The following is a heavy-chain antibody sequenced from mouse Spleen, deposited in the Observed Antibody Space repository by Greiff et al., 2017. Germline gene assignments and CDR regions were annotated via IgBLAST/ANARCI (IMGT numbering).Heavy chain of an antibody. CDR2: IDPANGNT. Sequence: EVQLQQSGAELVKPGASVKLSCTASGFNIKDTYMHWVKQRPEQGLEWIGRIDPANGNTKYDPKFQGKATITADTSSNTAYLQLSSLTSEDTAVYYCASHGISYAMDYWGQGTSVTVSS. CDR1: GFNIKDTY. D-gene: IGHD1-3*01. V-gene: IGHV14-3*02. CDR3: ASHGISYAMDY. J-gene: IGHJ4*01.